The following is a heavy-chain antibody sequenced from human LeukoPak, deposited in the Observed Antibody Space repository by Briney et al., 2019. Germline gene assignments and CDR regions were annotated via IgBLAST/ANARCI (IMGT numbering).Heavy chain of an antibody. J-gene: IGHJ4*02. V-gene: IGHV4-38-2*02. Sequence: SGTLSLTCTVSGYSISSGYYWGWIRQPPGKGLEWIGSIYHSGSTYYNPSLKSRVTISVDTSKKQFSLKLSSVTAADTAVYYCARVTGYIIEDYFDYWGQGTLVTVSS. CDR2: IYHSGST. D-gene: IGHD6-13*01. CDR3: ARVTGYIIEDYFDY. CDR1: GYSISSGYY.